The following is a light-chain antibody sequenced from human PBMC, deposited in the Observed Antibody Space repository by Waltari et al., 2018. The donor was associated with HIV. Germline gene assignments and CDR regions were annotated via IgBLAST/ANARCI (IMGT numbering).Light chain of an antibody. J-gene: IGLJ3*02. Sequence: QSALTQPASVSGSPGQSLTISCTGTSSDVGAYNYVSWYQHPPGKAPKLIIYEVSNRPSGISNRFSGSKSGNTASLTISGLQAEDEADYYCSSYANANILFGGGTKLTVL. CDR2: EVS. CDR3: SSYANANIL. V-gene: IGLV2-14*01. CDR1: SSDVGAYNY.